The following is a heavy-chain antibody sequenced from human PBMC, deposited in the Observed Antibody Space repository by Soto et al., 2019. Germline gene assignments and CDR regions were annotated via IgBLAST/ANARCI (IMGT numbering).Heavy chain of an antibody. D-gene: IGHD6-6*01. Sequence: QVQLQQWGAGLLKPSETLSLTCAVYGGSFSGYYWSWIRQPPGKGLEWIGEINHSGSTNYNPSLKSRVTRSVDTSKNQFYLKLSSVTAADTAVYYCARDLKSIAAHAYFDYWGQGTLVTVSS. V-gene: IGHV4-34*01. CDR1: GGSFSGYY. CDR2: INHSGST. CDR3: ARDLKSIAAHAYFDY. J-gene: IGHJ4*02.